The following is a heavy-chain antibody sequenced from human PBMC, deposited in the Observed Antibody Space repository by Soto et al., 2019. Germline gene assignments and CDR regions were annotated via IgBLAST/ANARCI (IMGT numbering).Heavy chain of an antibody. Sequence: EVQLVESGGGLVQPGGSLRLSCAAPGFTVSSNYMSWVRQAPGKGLEWVSVIYSGGSTYYADSVKGRFTISRDNSKNTLYLQMTSLRAEDTAVYYCARDRIPTGMDVWGQGTTVTVSS. J-gene: IGHJ6*02. V-gene: IGHV3-66*01. CDR3: ARDRIPTGMDV. CDR2: IYSGGST. CDR1: GFTVSSNY.